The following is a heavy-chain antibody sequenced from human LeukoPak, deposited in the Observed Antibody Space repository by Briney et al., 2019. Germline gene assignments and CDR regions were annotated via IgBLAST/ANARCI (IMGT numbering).Heavy chain of an antibody. CDR1: KFTFSSYW. CDR3: TRLQIAVAGPNWFDP. D-gene: IGHD6-19*01. Sequence: GGSLRLSCAASKFTFSSYWMSWVRQAPGKGPEWVANIKQDGSVQFYMDSLKGRFSVSRDNAKNSLYLQMNGLRVEDTAVYYCTRLQIAVAGPNWFDPWGQGTLVTVSS. J-gene: IGHJ5*02. V-gene: IGHV3-7*01. CDR2: IKQDGSVQ.